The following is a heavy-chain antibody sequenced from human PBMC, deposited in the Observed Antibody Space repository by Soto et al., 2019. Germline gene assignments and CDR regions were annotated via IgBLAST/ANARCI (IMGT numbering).Heavy chain of an antibody. D-gene: IGHD3-22*01. CDR1: GYTFTSTW. CDR3: ARPKDYDDCLDL. V-gene: IGHV1-46*01. Sequence: ASVKVSCKASGYTFTSTWMHWVRQAPGQGLEWMGIINPYGGAATYAEKFQGRVTMTRDTSTATAYMELSSLISEDTAVYYCARPKDYDDCLDLWGQGTLVTVSS. CDR2: INPYGGAA. J-gene: IGHJ4*02.